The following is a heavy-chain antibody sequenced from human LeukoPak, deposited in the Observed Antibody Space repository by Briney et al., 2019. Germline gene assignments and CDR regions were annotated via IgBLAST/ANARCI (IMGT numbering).Heavy chain of an antibody. Sequence: TGGSLRPSCAASGFTFSSYWMHWVRQAPGKGLVWVLRLNIYGSIDTDGSSTSYADSVKGRFTISRDNAKNTLYLQMNSLRAEDTAVYYCARVGDGYNLYYFDYWGQGTLVTVSS. CDR1: GFTFSSYW. V-gene: IGHV3-74*01. CDR2: LNIYGSIDTDGSST. J-gene: IGHJ4*02. CDR3: ARVGDGYNLYYFDY. D-gene: IGHD5-24*01.